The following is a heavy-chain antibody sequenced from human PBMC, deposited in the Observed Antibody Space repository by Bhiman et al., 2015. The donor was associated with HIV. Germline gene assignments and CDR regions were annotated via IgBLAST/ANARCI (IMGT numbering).Heavy chain of an antibody. J-gene: IGHJ4*02. CDR3: AREGLDY. CDR1: GFSFSSYS. Sequence: EVQLVESGGGLVKPGGSLRLSCAGSGFSFSSYSMNWVRQAPGKGLEWVSTIGSSSSYKYYADSVKGRFSISRDNAKNSLSLQMNSLRAEDTAVYYCAREGLDYWGQGTLVTVSS. CDR2: IGSSSSYK. V-gene: IGHV3-21*03.